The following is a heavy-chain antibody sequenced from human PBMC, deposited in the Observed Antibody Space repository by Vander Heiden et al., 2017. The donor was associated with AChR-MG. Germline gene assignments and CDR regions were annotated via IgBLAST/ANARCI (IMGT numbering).Heavy chain of an antibody. V-gene: IGHV1-8*01. CDR2: MNPNSGNT. Sequence: QVQLVQSGAEVKKPGASVKVSCKASGYTFTSYDINWVRQATGQGLEWMGWMNPNSGNTGYAQKVQGRVTMTRNTSISTAYMELSRMRSEDTAVYYCARVNWNDVENAFDIWGQGTMVTVSS. D-gene: IGHD1-1*01. CDR1: GYTFTSYD. CDR3: ARVNWNDVENAFDI. J-gene: IGHJ3*02.